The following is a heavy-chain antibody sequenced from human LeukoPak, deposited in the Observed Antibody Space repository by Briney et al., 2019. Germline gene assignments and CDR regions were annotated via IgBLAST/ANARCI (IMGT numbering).Heavy chain of an antibody. Sequence: PGGSLRLSCAASGFTFSSYGMHWVRQAPGKGLEWVAVISYDGSNKYYADSVKGRFTISRDNSKNTLYLQINSLRAEDTAVYYCAKVFSSSGWYYFDYWGQGTLVTVSS. J-gene: IGHJ4*02. D-gene: IGHD6-19*01. CDR1: GFTFSSYG. V-gene: IGHV3-30*18. CDR3: AKVFSSSGWYYFDY. CDR2: ISYDGSNK.